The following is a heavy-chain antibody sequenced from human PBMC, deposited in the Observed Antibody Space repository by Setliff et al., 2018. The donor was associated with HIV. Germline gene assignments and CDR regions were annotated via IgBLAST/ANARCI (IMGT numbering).Heavy chain of an antibody. CDR1: GASISTYY. V-gene: IGHV4-59*12. J-gene: IGHJ3*02. CDR2: IYSSGST. D-gene: IGHD2-15*01. Sequence: PSETLSLTCTVSGASISTYYWSWIRQPPGKGLEWIGHIYSSGSTNYNPSIESRVALSVDTSKNKFSMKLSAVPAADTAVYYCVRASSRLNCSGGSCYRAPYAFDIWGQGTMVTVSS. CDR3: VRASSRLNCSGGSCYRAPYAFDI.